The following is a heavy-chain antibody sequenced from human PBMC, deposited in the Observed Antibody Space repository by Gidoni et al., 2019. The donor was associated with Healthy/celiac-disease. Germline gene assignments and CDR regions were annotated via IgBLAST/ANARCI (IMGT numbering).Heavy chain of an antibody. J-gene: IGHJ6*02. CDR2: ISSSSSTI. Sequence: EVQLVESGGGLVQPGGSLRLACAASGFTFSSYSMNWVRQAPGKGLEWVSYISSSSSTIYYADSVKGRFTISRDNAKNSLYLQMNSLRDEDTAVYYCARPPAGPSYYYYYGMDVWGQGTTVTVSS. CDR3: ARPPAGPSYYYYYGMDV. CDR1: GFTFSSYS. V-gene: IGHV3-48*02. D-gene: IGHD3-10*01.